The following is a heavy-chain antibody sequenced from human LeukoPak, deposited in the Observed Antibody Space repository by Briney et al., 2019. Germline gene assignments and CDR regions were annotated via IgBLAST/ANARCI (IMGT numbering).Heavy chain of an antibody. D-gene: IGHD6-19*01. J-gene: IGHJ4*02. CDR1: GYTFTSYG. CDR3: ARDEVAVAGTESDY. V-gene: IGHV1-18*04. Sequence: ASVKISCKASGYTFTSYGISWVRQAPGQGLEWMGWISAYNGNTNYAQKLQGRVTMTTDTSTSTAYMGLRSLRSDDTAVYYCARDEVAVAGTESDYWGQGTLVTVSS. CDR2: ISAYNGNT.